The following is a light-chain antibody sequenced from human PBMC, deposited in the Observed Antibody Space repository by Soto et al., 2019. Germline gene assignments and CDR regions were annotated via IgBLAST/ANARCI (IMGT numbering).Light chain of an antibody. CDR1: QGVSSN. J-gene: IGKJ3*01. V-gene: IGKV3-15*01. CDR3: EQYNNWLLT. CDR2: DAS. Sequence: EIVMTQSPAILSVSPGERATLSCRASQGVSSNLAWYQQKPGQAPRLLIYDASAMATGIPSRFSGSGSGTEFTLTISSLQSEDFADYYCEQYNNWLLTFGPGTKVDIK.